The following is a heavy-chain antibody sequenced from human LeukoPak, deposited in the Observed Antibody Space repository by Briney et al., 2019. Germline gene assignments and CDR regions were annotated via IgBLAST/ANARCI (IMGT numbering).Heavy chain of an antibody. Sequence: PSETLSLTCTVSGGSINSSNYYWGWMRQPPGEGLAWIGSIYYSGSTYYNPSLKSRVSISVDTSKDQFSLKLSSVTAADTAVYYCARHRDSSGWYDFNYWGQGTLVTVSS. CDR1: GGSINSSNYY. D-gene: IGHD6-19*01. CDR2: IYYSGST. V-gene: IGHV4-39*01. CDR3: ARHRDSSGWYDFNY. J-gene: IGHJ4*02.